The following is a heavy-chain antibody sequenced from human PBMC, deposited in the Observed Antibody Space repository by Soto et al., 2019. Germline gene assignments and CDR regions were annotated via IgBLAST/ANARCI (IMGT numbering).Heavy chain of an antibody. CDR1: GFSFSTYG. V-gene: IGHV3-23*01. CDR3: VKFRVRAYHYSYMDV. CDR2: GGSGGST. J-gene: IGHJ6*03. Sequence: DVQLLESGGGLAQRGGSLRLSCAASGFSFSTYGMTWVRQAPGKGLEWVSSGGSGGSTYYADSVKGRFTISRDNSKNTLYLQMNSLRAEDTAVYYCVKFRVRAYHYSYMDVWGNGTTVTVSS.